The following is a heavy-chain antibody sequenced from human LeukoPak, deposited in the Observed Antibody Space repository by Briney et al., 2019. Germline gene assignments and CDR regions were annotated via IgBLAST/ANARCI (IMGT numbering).Heavy chain of an antibody. V-gene: IGHV4-61*02. Sequence: PSETLSLTCTVSGGSISSGSYYWDWIRQPAGKALEWIGRIYTSGSTNYNPSLKSRVTISVDTSKNQFSLKLSSVTAADTAVYYCARDYHGASYDFWSGNYYYYYMDVWGKGTTVTVSS. CDR2: IYTSGST. J-gene: IGHJ6*03. CDR1: GGSISSGSYY. CDR3: ARDYHGASYDFWSGNYYYYYMDV. D-gene: IGHD3-3*01.